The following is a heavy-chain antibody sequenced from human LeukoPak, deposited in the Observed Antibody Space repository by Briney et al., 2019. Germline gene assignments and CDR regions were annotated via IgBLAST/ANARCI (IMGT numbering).Heavy chain of an antibody. CDR2: INGGGSNT. CDR1: GFTFSTYT. V-gene: IGHV3-23*01. Sequence: GGSLRLSCATSGFTFSTYTMNWVRQAPGMGLQWVSSINGGGSNTYFADTVKGRFTISRDNSKNTVYLQMNSLRAEDTAVYYCTRLALVTTSGAFSDYWGQGTLVTVSS. J-gene: IGHJ4*02. D-gene: IGHD4-17*01. CDR3: TRLALVTTSGAFSDY.